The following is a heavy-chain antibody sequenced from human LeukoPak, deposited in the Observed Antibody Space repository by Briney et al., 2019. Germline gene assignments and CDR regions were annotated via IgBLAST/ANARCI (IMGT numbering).Heavy chain of an antibody. CDR1: GFTVGTNY. CDR3: AARGGTMVRKNWFDP. V-gene: IGHV3-66*01. J-gene: IGHJ5*02. D-gene: IGHD3-10*01. Sequence: GGSLRLSCTASGFTVGTNYMNWVRQAPGKGLEWVSVIYSGGSAYYADSVKGRFTISRDNSKNTLYLQMNSLRAEDTAVYYCAARGGTMVRKNWFDPWGQGTLVTVSS. CDR2: IYSGGSA.